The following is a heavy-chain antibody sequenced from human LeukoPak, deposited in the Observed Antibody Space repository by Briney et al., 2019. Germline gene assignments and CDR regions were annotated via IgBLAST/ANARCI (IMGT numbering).Heavy chain of an antibody. V-gene: IGHV4-39*02. D-gene: IGHD2-2*03. CDR1: NGSMTSDSYY. CDR3: ARLWIVATWFDA. J-gene: IGHJ5*02. Sequence: PSEILSLTCTVSNGSMTSDSYYWAWVRQPPGMGLEWIGSIFYSGKTYYSTSLKSRVTVSLDTSKKNFSLRLSSVTAADTAVYYCARLWIVATWFDAWGQGALVTVST. CDR2: IFYSGKT.